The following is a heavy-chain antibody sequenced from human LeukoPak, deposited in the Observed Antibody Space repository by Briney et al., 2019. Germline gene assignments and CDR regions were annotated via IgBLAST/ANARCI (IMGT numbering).Heavy chain of an antibody. CDR2: INSDGDST. D-gene: IGHD1-26*01. CDR1: GFTFNSYW. V-gene: IGHV3-74*01. J-gene: IGHJ4*02. Sequence: GGSLRLSCAASGFTFNSYWMHWVRQAPGKGLVWVSRINSDGDSTNYADSVKGRFTISRDNAKNTLYLQMNSLRAEDTALYYCAKEGALRDFDYWGQGTLVTVSS. CDR3: AKEGALRDFDY.